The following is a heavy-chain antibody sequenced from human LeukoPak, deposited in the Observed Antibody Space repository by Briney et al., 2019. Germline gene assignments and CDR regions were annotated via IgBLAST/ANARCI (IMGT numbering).Heavy chain of an antibody. V-gene: IGHV1-3*01. D-gene: IGHD6-19*01. CDR2: INAGNGNT. Sequence: ASVKVSCKASGYTFTSYAMHWVRQAPGQRLEWMGWINAGNGNTKYSQKFQGRVTITGDTSASTAYMELSSLRSEDTAVYYCARGIGPVAVTFDYWGQGTLVTVSA. CDR3: ARGIGPVAVTFDY. J-gene: IGHJ4*02. CDR1: GYTFTSYA.